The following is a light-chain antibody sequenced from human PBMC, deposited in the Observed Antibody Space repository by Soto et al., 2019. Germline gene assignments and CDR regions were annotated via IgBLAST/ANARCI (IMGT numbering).Light chain of an antibody. Sequence: QSALTQPASVSGSPGQSITSSCTGTSSAVGSYNLVSWYQQYPGKAPKLIIYEGSKRPSGVSNRFSGSKSGNTASLTISGLQAEDEADYYCCSYAGSSTYVFGGGTKVTVL. J-gene: IGLJ2*01. CDR2: EGS. CDR3: CSYAGSSTYV. CDR1: SSAVGSYNL. V-gene: IGLV2-23*01.